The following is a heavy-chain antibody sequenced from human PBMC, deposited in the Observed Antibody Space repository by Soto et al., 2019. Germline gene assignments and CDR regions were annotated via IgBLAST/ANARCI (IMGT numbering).Heavy chain of an antibody. Sequence: GGSLRLSCAASGFTFSSYGMHWVRQAPGKGLEWVAVILYDGSKKYYADSMKGRFTISRDNSKNTLYLQMNSLRAEDSALYYCAKDRGALRWPEVHYYFDYWGQGS. CDR2: ILYDGSKK. D-gene: IGHD1-1*01. CDR3: AKDRGALRWPEVHYYFDY. CDR1: GFTFSSYG. V-gene: IGHV3-30*18. J-gene: IGHJ4*02.